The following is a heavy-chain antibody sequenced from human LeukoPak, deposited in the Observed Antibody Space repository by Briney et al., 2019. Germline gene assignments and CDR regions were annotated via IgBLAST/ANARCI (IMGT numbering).Heavy chain of an antibody. CDR3: ARGDYYYYYYMDV. Sequence: SETLSLTCIVSGGSISSYYWSWIRQPPGKGLEWIGYIYYSGSTNYNPSLKGRVTISVDTSKNQFSLKLSSVTAADTAIYYCARGDYYYYYYMDVWGKGTTVTVSS. CDR1: GGSISSYY. V-gene: IGHV4-59*01. CDR2: IYYSGST. J-gene: IGHJ6*03.